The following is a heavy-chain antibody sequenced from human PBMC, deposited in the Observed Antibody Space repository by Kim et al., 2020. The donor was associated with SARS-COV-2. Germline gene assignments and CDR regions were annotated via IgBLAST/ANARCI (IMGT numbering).Heavy chain of an antibody. D-gene: IGHD5-18*01. V-gene: IGHV4-34*01. CDR3: ATGGYSYVYGY. Sequence: SETLSLTCAVYGGSFSDYYWSWIRQPPGKGLEWIGEINHSGSTNYNPSLKSRVTISVDTSKNQFSLKLNSVTAADTAVYYCATGGYSYVYGYCGQGTLVTVSS. CDR2: INHSGST. CDR1: GGSFSDYY. J-gene: IGHJ4*02.